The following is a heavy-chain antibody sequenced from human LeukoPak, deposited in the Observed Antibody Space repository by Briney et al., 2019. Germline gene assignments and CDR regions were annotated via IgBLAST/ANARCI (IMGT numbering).Heavy chain of an antibody. D-gene: IGHD3-16*02. CDR2: IYYSGST. V-gene: IGHV4-59*01. CDR3: ARGYMGHGAFDI. J-gene: IGHJ3*02. Sequence: PSETLSLTCTVSGGSISSYYWSWIRQPPGKGLEWIGYIYYSGSTNYNPSLKSRVTISVDTSKNQFSLKLSSVTAADTAVYYCARGYMGHGAFDIWGQGTMVTVSS. CDR1: GGSISSYY.